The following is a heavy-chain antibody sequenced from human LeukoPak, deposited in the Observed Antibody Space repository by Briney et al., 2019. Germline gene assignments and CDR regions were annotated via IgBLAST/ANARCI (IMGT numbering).Heavy chain of an antibody. CDR1: GYTFTSNY. J-gene: IGHJ4*02. CDR3: ARDQEGFDY. CDR2: IYPRDGST. V-gene: IGHV1-46*01. Sequence: ASVKVSCKAPGYTFTSNYIHWVRQAPGQGLEWMGMIYPRDGSTSYAQKFQGRVTVTRDTSTSTVHMELSGLRSEDTAVYYCARDQEGFDYWGQGTLVAVSS.